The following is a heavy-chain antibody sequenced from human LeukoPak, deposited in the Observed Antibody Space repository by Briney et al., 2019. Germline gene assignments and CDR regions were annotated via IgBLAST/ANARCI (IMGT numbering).Heavy chain of an antibody. D-gene: IGHD5-18*01. CDR1: GGTFSSYA. CDR2: IIPIFGTA. CDR3: ARTAMVPNWFDP. Sequence: SVKVSCKAAGGTFSSYAISWVRQAPGQGLEWMGGIIPIFGTANYAQKFQGRVTTTTDESTSTAYMELSSLRSEDTAVYYCARTAMVPNWFDPWGQGTLVTVSS. V-gene: IGHV1-69*05. J-gene: IGHJ5*02.